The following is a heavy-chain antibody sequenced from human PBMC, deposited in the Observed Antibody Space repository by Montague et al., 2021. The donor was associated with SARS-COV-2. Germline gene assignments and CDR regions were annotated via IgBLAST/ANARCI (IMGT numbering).Heavy chain of an antibody. CDR2: IYHTRST. V-gene: IGHV4-4*02. CDR1: GGSISSSNW. CDR3: ASRGAGWFGSNPARFDY. D-gene: IGHD3-10*01. Sequence: SETLSLTCAVSGGSISSSNWWSWFRQPPGKRLQWIRGIYHTRSTNHNQSLKNRGTISVDKSKNKFSLKLSSLTAADTAVYYCASRGAGWFGSNPARFDYWGQGTLVTVSS. J-gene: IGHJ4*02.